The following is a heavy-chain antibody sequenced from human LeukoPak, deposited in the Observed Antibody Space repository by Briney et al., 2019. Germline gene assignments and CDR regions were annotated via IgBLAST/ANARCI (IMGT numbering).Heavy chain of an antibody. CDR1: GFTVSTNY. V-gene: IGHV3-53*01. Sequence: GGSLRLPRAPSGFTVSTNYMSWVRHAPGKGLEWGSVIYGGGSTYYAASVKGRFTNSRDNTKNTLYLQMNSLRAEDTAVYYCAREGGSSWYYFDYWGQGTLVTVSS. CDR3: AREGGSSWYYFDY. D-gene: IGHD6-13*01. J-gene: IGHJ4*02. CDR2: IYGGGST.